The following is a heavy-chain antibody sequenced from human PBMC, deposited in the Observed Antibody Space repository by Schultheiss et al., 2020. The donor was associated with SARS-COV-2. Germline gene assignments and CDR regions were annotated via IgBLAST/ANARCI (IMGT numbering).Heavy chain of an antibody. CDR1: GFTFSSSW. CDR3: ARDYAPTYGDPLDF. CDR2: IKCDGSEK. J-gene: IGHJ4*02. Sequence: GESLKISCAASGFTFSSSWMHWVCQAPEKGLEWVADIKCDGSEKYYVDSVKGRFTISRDNAKNSLYLQMNSLRAEDTAVYYCARDYAPTYGDPLDFWGQGTLVTVSS. V-gene: IGHV3-52*01. D-gene: IGHD4-17*01.